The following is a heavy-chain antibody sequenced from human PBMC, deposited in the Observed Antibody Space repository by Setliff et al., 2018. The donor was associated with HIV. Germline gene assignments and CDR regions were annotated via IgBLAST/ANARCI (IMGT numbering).Heavy chain of an antibody. J-gene: IGHJ6*03. V-gene: IGHV2-5*02. D-gene: IGHD3-3*02. CDR1: GFSLSTSGVC. Sequence: SGPTLVNPTQTLTLTCTFSGFSLSTSGVCVGWIRQPPGKALAWLALIYWDDDKRYSPSLKSRLTITKDTSKNRVVLTMTNMDPVDTATYYCAHILQDPPSHFYYYFYMDVWGKGTTVTVSS. CDR2: IYWDDDK. CDR3: AHILQDPPSHFYYYFYMDV.